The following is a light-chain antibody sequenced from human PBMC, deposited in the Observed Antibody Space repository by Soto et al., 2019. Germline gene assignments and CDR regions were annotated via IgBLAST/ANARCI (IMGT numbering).Light chain of an antibody. J-gene: IGLJ1*01. CDR3: SSYTSSSTIV. CDR2: EVS. Sequence: QSVLTQPASVSGSPGQSITISCTGTSGDVGGYNYVSWYQQHPGNAPKLMIYEVSNRPSGVSNRFSGSKSGNTASLTISGLQAEDEADYYCSSYTSSSTIVFGTGTKVTVL. CDR1: SGDVGGYNY. V-gene: IGLV2-14*01.